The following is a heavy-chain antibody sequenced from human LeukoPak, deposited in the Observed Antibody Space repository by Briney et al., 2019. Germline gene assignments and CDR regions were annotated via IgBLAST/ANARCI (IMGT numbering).Heavy chain of an antibody. CDR3: AREGQQWLVYYFDY. J-gene: IGHJ4*02. CDR1: GFFFDDYG. Sequence: GGSLRLSCVASGFFFDDYGMHWVRQVPGKGLEWVSGISWQSRTRKYADSVRGRFTISRDNAKNSLYLRMNSLRAEDTAVYYCAREGQQWLVYYFDYWGQGTLVTVSS. V-gene: IGHV3-9*01. D-gene: IGHD6-19*01. CDR2: ISWQSRTR.